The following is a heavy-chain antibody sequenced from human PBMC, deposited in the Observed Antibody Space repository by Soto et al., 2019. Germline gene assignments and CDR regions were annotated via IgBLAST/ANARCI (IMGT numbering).Heavy chain of an antibody. V-gene: IGHV4-59*08. D-gene: IGHD3-10*01. CDR3: ARHEPGYGSVKFDP. CDR2: IYYSGST. Sequence: SETLSLTCTVSGGSISSYYWSWIRQPPGKGLEWIGYIYYSGSTNYNPSLKSRVTISVDTSKNQFSLKLSSVTAADTAVYYCARHEPGYGSVKFDPWGQGTLVTVSS. CDR1: GGSISSYY. J-gene: IGHJ5*02.